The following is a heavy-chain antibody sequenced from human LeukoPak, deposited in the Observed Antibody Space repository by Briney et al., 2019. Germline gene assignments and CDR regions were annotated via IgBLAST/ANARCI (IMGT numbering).Heavy chain of an antibody. D-gene: IGHD6-13*01. CDR2: ISSSGSTI. V-gene: IGHV3-11*04. J-gene: IGHJ6*03. CDR1: GFTFSDYY. CDR3: ARVSSSSWPRIYYYYYYVDV. Sequence: AGGSLRLSCAASGFTFSDYYMSWIRQAPGKGLEWVSYISSSGSTIYYADSVKGRFTISRDNAKNSLYLQMNSLRAEDTAVYYCARVSSSSWPRIYYYYYYVDVWGKGTTVTVSS.